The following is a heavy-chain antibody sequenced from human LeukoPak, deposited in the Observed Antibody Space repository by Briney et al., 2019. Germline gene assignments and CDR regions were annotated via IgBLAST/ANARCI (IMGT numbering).Heavy chain of an antibody. V-gene: IGHV3-30*18. CDR2: ISYDGPTK. J-gene: IGHJ4*02. CDR1: GFTFNSYG. CDR3: AKEKLPSGYSFLTDY. D-gene: IGHD5-18*01. Sequence: GGSLRLSCAASGFTFNSYGMHWVRQAPGKGLEWVAVISYDGPTKYYADSVKGRFTISRDDSESTLYLQMNSLRPDDTAVYYCAKEKLPSGYSFLTDYWGQGTLVTVSS.